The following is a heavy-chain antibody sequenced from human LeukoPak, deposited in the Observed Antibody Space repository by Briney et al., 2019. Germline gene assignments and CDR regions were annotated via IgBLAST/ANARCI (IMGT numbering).Heavy chain of an antibody. Sequence: GGSLRLSCAASGFTVSSNYMSWVRQAPGKGLEWVSVIYSGGSTYYADSVKGRFTISRDNSKNTLYLQMNSLRAEDTAVYYCAKDSRRDGYNFGYWGQGTLVTVSS. CDR2: IYSGGST. D-gene: IGHD5-24*01. CDR3: AKDSRRDGYNFGY. J-gene: IGHJ4*02. V-gene: IGHV3-66*01. CDR1: GFTVSSNY.